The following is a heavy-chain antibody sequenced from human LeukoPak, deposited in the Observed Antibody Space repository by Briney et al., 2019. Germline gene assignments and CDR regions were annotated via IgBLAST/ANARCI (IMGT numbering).Heavy chain of an antibody. V-gene: IGHV1-69*13. J-gene: IGHJ4*02. Sequence: SVKVSCKASGGTFSSYAISWVRQAPGQGLEWMGGIIPIFGTANYAQKFQGRVTITADESTSTAYMELSSLRSEDTAVYYCAREPRNYDILTGYMYYFDYWGQGTLVTVSS. CDR2: IIPIFGTA. CDR3: AREPRNYDILTGYMYYFDY. CDR1: GGTFSSYA. D-gene: IGHD3-9*01.